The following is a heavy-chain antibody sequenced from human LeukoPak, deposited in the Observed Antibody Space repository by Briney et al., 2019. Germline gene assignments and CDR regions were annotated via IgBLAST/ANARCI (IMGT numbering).Heavy chain of an antibody. CDR2: MNPNSGNT. Sequence: ASVKVSCKASGYTFTSYDINWVRQATGQGLEWMGWMNPNSGNTGYAQKFQGRVTMTRNTSISTAYMELSSLRSKDTAVYYCARVPRITIFGVVIDYYYYYMDVWGKGTTVTVSS. CDR1: GYTFTSYD. CDR3: ARVPRITIFGVVIDYYYYYMDV. D-gene: IGHD3-3*01. V-gene: IGHV1-8*01. J-gene: IGHJ6*03.